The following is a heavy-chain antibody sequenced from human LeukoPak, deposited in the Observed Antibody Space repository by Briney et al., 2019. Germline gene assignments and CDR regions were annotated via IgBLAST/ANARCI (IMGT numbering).Heavy chain of an antibody. V-gene: IGHV1-24*01. CDR2: FDPEDGET. J-gene: IGHJ4*02. CDR3: ATDLLVMDFGVVIVYY. CDR1: GYTLTELS. Sequence: ASVKVSCKVSGYTLTELSMHWVRQAPGKGLEWMGGFDPEDGETIYAQKFQGRVTMTEDTSTDTAYMELSSLRSEDTAVYYCATDLLVMDFGVVIVYYWGQGTLVTVSS. D-gene: IGHD3-3*01.